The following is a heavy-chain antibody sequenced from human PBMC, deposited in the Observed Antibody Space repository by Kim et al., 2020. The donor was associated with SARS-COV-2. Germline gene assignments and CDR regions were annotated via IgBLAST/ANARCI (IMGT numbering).Heavy chain of an antibody. D-gene: IGHD6-19*01. V-gene: IGHV3-23*03. CDR3: AKDPDQIAVAGRDFRYFDY. Sequence: GGSLRLSCAASGFTFSSYAMSWVRQAPGKGLEWVSVIYSGGSSTYYADSVKGRFTISRDNSKNTLYLQMNSLRAEDTAVYYCAKDPDQIAVAGRDFRYFDYWGQGTLVTVSS. CDR1: GFTFSSYA. J-gene: IGHJ4*02. CDR2: IYSGGSST.